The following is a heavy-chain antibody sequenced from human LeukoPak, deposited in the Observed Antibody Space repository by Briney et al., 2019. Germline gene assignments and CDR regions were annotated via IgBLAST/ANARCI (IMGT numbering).Heavy chain of an antibody. V-gene: IGHV3-23*01. CDR3: AKGEHFSSYCPLDF. J-gene: IGHJ4*02. Sequence: SGGSLRLSCAASGLTFSRYAMSWVRQAPGKGLEWVSVVSADGGSTYYADSVKGRFIISRDNSKNTLYLQMNSLRVEDTAIYYCAKGEHFSSYCPLDFWGQGTLVTVSS. D-gene: IGHD2-15*01. CDR1: GLTFSRYA. CDR2: VSADGGST.